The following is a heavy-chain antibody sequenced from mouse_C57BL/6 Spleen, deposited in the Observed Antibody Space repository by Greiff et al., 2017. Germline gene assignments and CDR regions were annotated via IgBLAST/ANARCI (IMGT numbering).Heavy chain of an antibody. Sequence: EVQVVESGGDLVKPGGSLKLSCAASGFTFSSYGMSWVRQTPDKRLEWVATISSGGSYTYYPDSVKGRFTISRDNAKNTLYLQMSSLKSEDTAMYYCARWDAFDYWGQGTTLTVSS. CDR1: GFTFSSYG. V-gene: IGHV5-6*01. CDR3: ARWDAFDY. J-gene: IGHJ2*01. CDR2: ISSGGSYT. D-gene: IGHD4-1*01.